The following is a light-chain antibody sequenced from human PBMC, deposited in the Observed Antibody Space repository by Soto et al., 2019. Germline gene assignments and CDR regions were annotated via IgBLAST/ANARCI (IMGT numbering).Light chain of an antibody. Sequence: EIVLTQSPDTLSLYPWQIATLSCRASQSVRSDYFAWYQQKPGQAPRVIIFGVSTRATGVPDRFSGSGSGTDFTLTISRLEPEDFALYYRQQYRNSPLTFGGGTKVDIK. J-gene: IGKJ4*01. CDR3: QQYRNSPLT. CDR2: GVS. V-gene: IGKV3-20*01. CDR1: QSVRSDY.